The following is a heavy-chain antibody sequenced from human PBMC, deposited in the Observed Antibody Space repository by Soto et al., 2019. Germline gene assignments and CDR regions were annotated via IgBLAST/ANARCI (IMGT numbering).Heavy chain of an antibody. CDR2: INSDGSTT. V-gene: IGHV3-74*01. CDR3: ARALKGYYGVDV. J-gene: IGHJ6*02. Sequence: EVQLVESGGGLVQPGGSLRLSCAASAFTFNSYWMHWVRQAPGKGLVWVSRINSDGSTTNYADSVKGRFTISRDNAENTLYLQMNSLSAEDTAVYYCARALKGYYGVDVWGQGTTVTVSS. CDR1: AFTFNSYW.